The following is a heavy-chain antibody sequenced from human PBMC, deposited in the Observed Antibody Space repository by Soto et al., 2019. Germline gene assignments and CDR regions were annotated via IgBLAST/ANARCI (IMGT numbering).Heavy chain of an antibody. CDR2: TFYSGST. D-gene: IGHD3-16*01. CDR3: ARGGGPYTLFDY. J-gene: IGHJ4*02. CDR1: GGSINTYH. Sequence: SETLSLTCTVSGGSINTYHWSWIRQSPGKGLEWIGHTFYSGSTNYNPSLKSRVTISVDTSKNHFSLGLSSVTAADTAVYYCARGGGPYTLFDYWGQGILVTVSS. V-gene: IGHV4-59*01.